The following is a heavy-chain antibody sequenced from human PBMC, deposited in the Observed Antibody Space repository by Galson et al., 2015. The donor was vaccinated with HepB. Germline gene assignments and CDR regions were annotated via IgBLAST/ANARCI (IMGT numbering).Heavy chain of an antibody. CDR3: ARDPSSPYYDSGSYQYYGMDV. Sequence: SLRLSCAASGFTVSSNYMSWVRQAPGKGLEWVSVIYSGGSTYYADSVKGRFTISRDNSKNTLYLQMNSLRAEDTAVYHCARDPSSPYYDSGSYQYYGMDVWGQGTSVTVSS. J-gene: IGHJ6*02. D-gene: IGHD3-10*01. CDR1: GFTVSSNY. CDR2: IYSGGST. V-gene: IGHV3-53*01.